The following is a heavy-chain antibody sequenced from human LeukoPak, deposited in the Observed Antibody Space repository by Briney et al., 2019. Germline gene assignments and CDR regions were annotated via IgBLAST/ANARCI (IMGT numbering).Heavy chain of an antibody. CDR2: IYYSGST. Sequence: SETLSLTCTVSGASVSSGDYYWSWIRQLPGKGLEWIGYIYYSGSTYYNPSLKSRLTISVDTSKNQFSLKLSSVTAADTAMYYCARRRGNTSGFQGYYFDYWGQGTLVTVSS. CDR3: ARRRGNTSGFQGYYFDY. V-gene: IGHV4-31*03. CDR1: GASVSSGDYY. J-gene: IGHJ4*02. D-gene: IGHD6-19*01.